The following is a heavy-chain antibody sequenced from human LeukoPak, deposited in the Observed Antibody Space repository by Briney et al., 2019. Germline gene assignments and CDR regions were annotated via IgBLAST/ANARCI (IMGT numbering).Heavy chain of an antibody. CDR1: GYTFTGYY. D-gene: IGHD6-13*01. V-gene: IGHV1-2*02. CDR2: INPNSGGT. J-gene: IGHJ4*02. Sequence: ASVKVSCKASGYTFTGYYMHWVRQAPGQGLEWMGWINPNSGGTNYAQKFQGRVTMTRDTSISTAYMELSRLRSDDTAVYYCALVAAAGIVFDYWGQGTLVTVSS. CDR3: ALVAAAGIVFDY.